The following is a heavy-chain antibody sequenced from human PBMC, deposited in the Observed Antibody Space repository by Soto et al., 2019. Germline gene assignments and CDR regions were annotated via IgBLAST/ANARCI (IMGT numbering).Heavy chain of an antibody. J-gene: IGHJ6*02. CDR3: ARDRVGFGRYYYGMDV. CDR2: IWYDGSNK. Sequence: PGGSLRLSCAASGFTFSSYGMHWVRQAPGKGLEWVAVIWYDGSNKYYADSVKGRFTISRDNSKNTLYLQMNSLRAEERAVYYCARDRVGFGRYYYGMDVWGQGTTVTVSS. CDR1: GFTFSSYG. V-gene: IGHV3-33*01. D-gene: IGHD3-10*01.